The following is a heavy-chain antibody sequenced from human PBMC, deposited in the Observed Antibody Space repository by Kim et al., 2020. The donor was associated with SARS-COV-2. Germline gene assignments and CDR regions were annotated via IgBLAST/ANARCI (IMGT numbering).Heavy chain of an antibody. J-gene: IGHJ6*02. D-gene: IGHD5-12*01. CDR3: ARDGPSYSGYENGMDV. Sequence: GGSLRLSCAASGFTVSSNYMSWVRQAPGKGLEWVSVIYSGGSTYYADSVKGRFTISRDNSKNTLYLQMNSLRAEDTAVYYCARDGPSYSGYENGMDVWGQGTTVTVSS. V-gene: IGHV3-66*01. CDR2: IYSGGST. CDR1: GFTVSSNY.